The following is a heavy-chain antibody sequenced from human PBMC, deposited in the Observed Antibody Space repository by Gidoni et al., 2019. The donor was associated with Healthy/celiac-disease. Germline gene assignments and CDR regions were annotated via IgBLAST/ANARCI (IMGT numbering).Heavy chain of an antibody. Sequence: EVQLLVSGGGLVQPGGSLRLSCPASGFTFRSYAMIWVRQAPGKGLECVSAIRGSGGSTYYADSVKGRFTISRDNSKNTLYLQMNILRAENTAVYYCAKLTVLLWFGELFHIDYWGQGTLVTVSS. CDR1: GFTFRSYA. CDR3: AKLTVLLWFGELFHIDY. CDR2: IRGSGGST. V-gene: IGHV3-23*01. J-gene: IGHJ4*02. D-gene: IGHD3-10*01.